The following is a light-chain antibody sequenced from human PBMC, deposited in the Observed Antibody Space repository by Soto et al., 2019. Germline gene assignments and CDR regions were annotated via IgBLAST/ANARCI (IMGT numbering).Light chain of an antibody. V-gene: IGKV1-33*01. CDR1: QDISNY. Sequence: DIQMTQSPSSLSASVGDRVTITCQASQDISNYLNWYQQKPGKAPKLLIYDASNLETGVPSRFSGXXXXXDFXFTISSLQPEDIATYYCQQYDNLPLTFGGGTKVEIK. J-gene: IGKJ4*01. CDR3: QQYDNLPLT. CDR2: DAS.